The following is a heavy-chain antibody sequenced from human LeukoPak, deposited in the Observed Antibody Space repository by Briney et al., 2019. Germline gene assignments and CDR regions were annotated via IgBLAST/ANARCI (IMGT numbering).Heavy chain of an antibody. J-gene: IGHJ4*02. CDR1: GFTVSRNY. CDR2: IYADGTT. D-gene: IGHD1-1*01. Sequence: GGSLRLSCAAPGFTVSRNYMSWVRQAPGKGLEWVLVIYADGTTYYADSVKGRFTISRDNSKNTLYLQMNSLRAEDTAVYYCARDLEGYFDYWGQGTLVTVSS. V-gene: IGHV3-53*01. CDR3: ARDLEGYFDY.